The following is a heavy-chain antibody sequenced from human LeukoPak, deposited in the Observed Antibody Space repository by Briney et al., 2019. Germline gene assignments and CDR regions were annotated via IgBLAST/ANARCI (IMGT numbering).Heavy chain of an antibody. CDR1: GGSISSRSSY. J-gene: IGHJ6*03. CDR2: IYYSGTT. Sequence: PSETLSLTCTVSGGSISSRSSYWVWIRQPPEKGLEWIGSIYYSGTTYYNPSLKSRLTMSVDTSKNQFFLKLSSVTAADTAVYYCARDLGYGHMDVWGKGTTVTVSS. D-gene: IGHD4-17*01. V-gene: IGHV4-39*07. CDR3: ARDLGYGHMDV.